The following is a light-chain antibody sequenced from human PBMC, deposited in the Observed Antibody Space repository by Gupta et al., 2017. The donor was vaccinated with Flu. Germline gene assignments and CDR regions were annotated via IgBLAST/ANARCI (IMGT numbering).Light chain of an antibody. CDR3: MQATQVPYT. J-gene: IGKJ2*01. V-gene: IGKV2-24*01. CDR2: RVS. CDR1: ESLVHNNGNTY. Sequence: DIVMTQTPLSSPVTLGQPASISCRSSESLVHNNGNTYLSWLQQRPGQPPRLLIYRVSSRFSGVPDRFSGSGAGTDCTLKISRVEAEDVGLDYCMQATQVPYTFGQGTKLEMK.